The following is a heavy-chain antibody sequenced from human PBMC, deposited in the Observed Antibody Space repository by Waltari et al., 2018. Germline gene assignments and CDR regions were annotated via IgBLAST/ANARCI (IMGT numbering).Heavy chain of an antibody. CDR2: INHSGSA. V-gene: IGHV4-34*01. CDR3: ARGLLGYCSSTSCYPYYYGFDY. CDR1: GGSFSGYY. D-gene: IGHD2-2*01. J-gene: IGHJ4*02. Sequence: QVQLQQWGAGLLKPSETLSLTCAVYGGSFSGYYWSWIRQPPGKGLEWIGEINHSGSANYNPSLKSRVTISVDTSKNQFSLKLSSVTAADTAVYYCARGLLGYCSSTSCYPYYYGFDYWGQGTLVTVSS.